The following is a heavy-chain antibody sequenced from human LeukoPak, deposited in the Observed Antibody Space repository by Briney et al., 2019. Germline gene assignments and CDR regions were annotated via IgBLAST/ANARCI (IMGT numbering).Heavy chain of an antibody. D-gene: IGHD1-26*01. CDR3: ARRGGSYGIDY. V-gene: IGHV4-38-2*01. J-gene: IGHJ4*02. Sequence: SETLSLTCAVSGYSISSGYYWGWIRQPPGKGLEWIGGIYHSGSTYYNPSLKSRVTISVDTSKNQFSLKLSSVTAADTAVYYCARRGGSYGIDYWGQGTLVTVSS. CDR1: GYSISSGYY. CDR2: IYHSGST.